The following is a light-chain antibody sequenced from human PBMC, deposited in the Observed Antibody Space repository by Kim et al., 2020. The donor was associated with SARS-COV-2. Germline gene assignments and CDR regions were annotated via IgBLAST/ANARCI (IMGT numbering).Light chain of an antibody. V-gene: IGKV1-27*01. CDR2: AAS. Sequence: ESVGDRVTIPCRASQDIKNYLAWYRQKPGKVPEVLIYAASILQSGVPSRISGSGSGTDFTLTINSLQPEDVATYYCQKYNSAPWTFGQGTKVEIK. CDR1: QDIKNY. J-gene: IGKJ1*01. CDR3: QKYNSAPWT.